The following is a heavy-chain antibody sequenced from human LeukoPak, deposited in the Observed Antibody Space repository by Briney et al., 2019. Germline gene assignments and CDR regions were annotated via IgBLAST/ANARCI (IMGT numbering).Heavy chain of an antibody. Sequence: SWIRQAPGKGLEWVGRIKSKTDGGTTDYAAPVKGRFTISRDDSKNTLYLQMNSLKTEDTAVYYCTTWPGDYWGQGTLVTVSS. V-gene: IGHV3-15*01. J-gene: IGHJ4*02. CDR3: TTWPGDY. CDR2: IKSKTDGGTT.